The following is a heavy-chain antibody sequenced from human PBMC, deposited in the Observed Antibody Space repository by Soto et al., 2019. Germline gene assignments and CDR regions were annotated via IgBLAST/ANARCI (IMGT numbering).Heavy chain of an antibody. Sequence: PGGSLRLSCAASGLDFSSEVMCWVRQAPGKGLEWVSSISGSGRTIYHADSMRGRFAISRDNSKNSLYLQLNNLRVDDTAVYYCAKVGPSYYYGMDVWGQGTTVTVS. D-gene: IGHD1-26*01. CDR1: GLDFSSEV. CDR3: AKVGPSYYYGMDV. CDR2: ISGSGRTI. J-gene: IGHJ6*02. V-gene: IGHV3-23*01.